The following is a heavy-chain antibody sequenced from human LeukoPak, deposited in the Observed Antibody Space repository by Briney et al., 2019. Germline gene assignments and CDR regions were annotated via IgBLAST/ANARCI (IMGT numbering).Heavy chain of an antibody. Sequence: GGSLRLSCAASGFTFDDYAMHWVRQAPGKGLEWVSGISWNSGSIGYADSVKGRFTISRDNAKNSLYLQMNSLRAEDTALYYCVKAWSDWGQGTLVTVSS. V-gene: IGHV3-9*01. CDR3: VKAWSD. CDR2: ISWNSGSI. CDR1: GFTFDDYA. J-gene: IGHJ4*02. D-gene: IGHD3-3*01.